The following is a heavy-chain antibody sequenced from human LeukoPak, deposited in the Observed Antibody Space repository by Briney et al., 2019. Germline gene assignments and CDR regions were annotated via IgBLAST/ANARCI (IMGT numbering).Heavy chain of an antibody. CDR1: GFTFSSYW. Sequence: GGSLRLSCAASGFTFSSYWMNWVRQAPGKGLEWVANIKRDGSEKYYVDSVKGRFTISRDNAKNSLYLQMNSLRAEDTAVYYCARIKNTYYYDSSGYYFDYWGQGTLVTVSS. CDR2: IKRDGSEK. CDR3: ARIKNTYYYDSSGYYFDY. D-gene: IGHD3-22*01. V-gene: IGHV3-7*01. J-gene: IGHJ4*02.